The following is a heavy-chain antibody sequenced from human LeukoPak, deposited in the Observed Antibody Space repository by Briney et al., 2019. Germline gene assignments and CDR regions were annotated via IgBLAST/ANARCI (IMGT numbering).Heavy chain of an antibody. CDR3: AKGVYSSSWYAGGDY. J-gene: IGHJ4*02. V-gene: IGHV3-23*01. CDR1: GFTFNSYA. CDR2: ISGSGTNT. Sequence: PGGSLRLSCAASGFTFNSYAMSWLPPGPGKALEWFSGISGSGTNTYYADSVKGRFTISRDNSRNTLSLQMNSLKAEDTAVYYCAKGVYSSSWYAGGDYWGRGTLVTVSS. D-gene: IGHD6-13*01.